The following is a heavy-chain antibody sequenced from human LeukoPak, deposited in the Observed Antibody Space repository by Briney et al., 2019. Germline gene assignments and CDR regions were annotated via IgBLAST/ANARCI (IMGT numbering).Heavy chain of an antibody. CDR3: ARASLSNYYYYYMDV. J-gene: IGHJ6*03. V-gene: IGHV1-8*01. D-gene: IGHD4/OR15-4a*01. CDR1: GYTFTSYD. CDR2: MNPNSGNT. Sequence: GASVKVSCKASGYTFTSYDINWVRQATGQGLEWMGWMNPNSGNTGYAQKFQGRVTMTRNTSMSTAYMELSSLRTEDTAVYYCARASLSNYYYYYMDVWGKGTTVTVSS.